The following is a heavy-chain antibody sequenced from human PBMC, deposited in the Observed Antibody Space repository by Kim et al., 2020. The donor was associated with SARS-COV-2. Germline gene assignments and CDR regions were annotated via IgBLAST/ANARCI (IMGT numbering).Heavy chain of an antibody. D-gene: IGHD6-19*01. J-gene: IGHJ6*02. CDR3: ASSSGWYYYYYGMDV. Sequence: SETLSLTCTVSGGSISSYYWSWIRQPPGKGLEWIGYIYYSGSTNYNPSLKSRVTISVDTSKNQFSLKLSSVTAADTAVYYCASSSGWYYYYYGMDVWGQGTTVTVSS. V-gene: IGHV4-59*01. CDR2: IYYSGST. CDR1: GGSISSYY.